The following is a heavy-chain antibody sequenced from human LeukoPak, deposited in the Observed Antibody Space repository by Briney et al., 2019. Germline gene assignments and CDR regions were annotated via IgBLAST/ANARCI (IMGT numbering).Heavy chain of an antibody. CDR3: ARGKTSQNIVTRKTYNWFDP. D-gene: IGHD2/OR15-2a*01. CDR1: GFTFSNYW. J-gene: IGHJ5*02. V-gene: IGHV3-7*01. CDR2: IKQDGSEK. Sequence: GGSLRLSCAASGFTFSNYWMNWVRQAPGKGLEWVANIKQDGSEKYYVDSVEGRFTVSRDTTKNSLYLQMNSLRAEDTAVYYCARGKTSQNIVTRKTYNWFDPWGQGTLVTVSS.